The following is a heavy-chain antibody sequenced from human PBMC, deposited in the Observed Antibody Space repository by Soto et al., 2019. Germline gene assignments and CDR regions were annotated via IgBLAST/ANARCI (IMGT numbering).Heavy chain of an antibody. V-gene: IGHV3-48*03. CDR1: GFTFSSYE. CDR2: IGTSGKTI. D-gene: IGHD4-4*01. J-gene: IGHJ6*02. Sequence: GGSLRLSCAVSGFTFSSYEMNWVRQAPGKGLEWVSYIGTSGKTIYYADSVRGRFTISRDNAKSSLYLQMNSLRAEDTAVYFCARDPAIYSGKFDYGLDVWGRGTTVTVYS. CDR3: ARDPAIYSGKFDYGLDV.